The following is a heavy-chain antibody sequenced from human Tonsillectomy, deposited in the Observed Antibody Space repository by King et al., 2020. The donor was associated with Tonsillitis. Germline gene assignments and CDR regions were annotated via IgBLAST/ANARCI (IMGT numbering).Heavy chain of an antibody. Sequence: VQLVESGGGVVQPGRSLRLSCAASGFTFSSYGMHWFRQAPGRGLDWVAVIWFDGGIKYYQDSVKGRLPISSDNSKKPLYLQMNSLRAEDTAVYYCAREGDFGDYLYYYYMDVWGKGTTVTVSS. D-gene: IGHD4-17*01. CDR2: IWFDGGIK. V-gene: IGHV3-33*08. J-gene: IGHJ6*03. CDR3: AREGDFGDYLYYYYMDV. CDR1: GFTFSSYG.